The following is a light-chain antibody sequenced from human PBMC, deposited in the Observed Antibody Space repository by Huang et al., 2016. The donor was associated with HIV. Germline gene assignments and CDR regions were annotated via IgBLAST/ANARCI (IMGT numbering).Light chain of an antibody. CDR2: GAS. CDR1: KSISSD. J-gene: IGKJ2*01. CDR3: QQYNKWPPSYT. Sequence: EIVMTQSPATLSVSPGERATLSCRASKSISSDLAWYQQKPGQAPRLLIYGASTRATGLPARFSGSGSGTEFTLTINSLQSEDFAVYYCQQYNKWPPSYTFGQGTKLEI. V-gene: IGKV3-15*01.